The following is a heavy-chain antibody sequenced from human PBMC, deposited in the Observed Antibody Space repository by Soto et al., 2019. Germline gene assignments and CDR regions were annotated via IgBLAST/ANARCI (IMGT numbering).Heavy chain of an antibody. J-gene: IGHJ6*02. CDR1: GFTFSRNW. CDR3: ASAVGGPDYYYGMDV. D-gene: IGHD2-15*01. CDR2: INSDGTTT. Sequence: GGSLRLSCVASGFTFSRNWMHWVRQAPGKGLVWLSRINSDGTTTTYADSVKDRFTISRDNAKNTVYLQMNSLRAEDTAVYYCASAVGGPDYYYGMDVWGQGTTVTVSS. V-gene: IGHV3-74*01.